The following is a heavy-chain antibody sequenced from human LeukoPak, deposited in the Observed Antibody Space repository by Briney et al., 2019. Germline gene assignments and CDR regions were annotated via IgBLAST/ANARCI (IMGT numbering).Heavy chain of an antibody. Sequence: GSPRLSCAASGFTVSSNYMSWVRQPPGKGLEWIGSIYYSGSTYYNPSLKSRVTISVDTSKNQFSLKLSSVTAADTAVYYCARHALERGITIFGVADYYYYYGMDVWGQGTTVTVSS. CDR3: ARHALERGITIFGVADYYYYYGMDV. CDR1: GFTVSSNY. D-gene: IGHD3-3*01. J-gene: IGHJ6*02. CDR2: IYYSGST. V-gene: IGHV4-39*01.